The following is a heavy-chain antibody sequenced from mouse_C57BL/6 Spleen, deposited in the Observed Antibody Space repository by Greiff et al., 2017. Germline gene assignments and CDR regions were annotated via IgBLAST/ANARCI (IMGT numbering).Heavy chain of an antibody. Sequence: EVQVVESGPVLVKPGASVKMSCKASGYTFTDYYMNWVKQSHGKSLEWIGVINPYNGGTSYNQKFKGKATLTVDKSSSTAYMELNSLTSEDSAVYYCARYYDYDGYWGQGTTLTVSS. D-gene: IGHD2-4*01. CDR2: INPYNGGT. J-gene: IGHJ2*01. V-gene: IGHV1-19*01. CDR3: ARYYDYDGY. CDR1: GYTFTDYY.